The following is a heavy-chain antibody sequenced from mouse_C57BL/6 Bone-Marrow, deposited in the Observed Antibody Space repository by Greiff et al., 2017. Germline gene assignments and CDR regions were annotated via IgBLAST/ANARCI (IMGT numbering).Heavy chain of an antibody. CDR1: GYTFTDYY. V-gene: IGHV1-19*01. CDR2: INPYNGGT. CDR3: SGGKGCPGAY. Sequence: VQLKQSGPVLVKPGASVKMSCKASGYTFTDYYMNWVKQSHGKSLEWIGVINPYNGGTSYNQKFKGKATLTVDKSSSTAYMELNSLTSEDSAVYYCSGGKGCPGAYWGQGTLITVSA. J-gene: IGHJ3*01.